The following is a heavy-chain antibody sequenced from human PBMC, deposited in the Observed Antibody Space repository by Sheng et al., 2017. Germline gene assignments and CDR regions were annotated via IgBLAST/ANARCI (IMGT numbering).Heavy chain of an antibody. CDR2: IYSGGNT. V-gene: IGHV3-53*01. Sequence: EVQLVESGGGLIQPGRSLRLSCAASGFTVNNDYMSWVRQAPGKGLEWVSLIYSGGNTFYADSVKGRFTISSDNSKNTLYLQMNSLRVEDTAIYYCATLNSGYFYNYWGQGNXGH. CDR3: ATLNSGYFYNY. J-gene: IGHJ4*02. CDR1: GFTVNNDY. D-gene: IGHD3-22*01.